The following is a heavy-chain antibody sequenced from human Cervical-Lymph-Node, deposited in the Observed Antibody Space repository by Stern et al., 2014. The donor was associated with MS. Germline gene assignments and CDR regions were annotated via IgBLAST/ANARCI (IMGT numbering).Heavy chain of an antibody. V-gene: IGHV4-4*02. CDR2: VYHTGSA. D-gene: IGHD2-2*01. J-gene: IGHJ4*02. Sequence: QVQLQESGPGLVRPSGTLSLTCAVSGDSISNDNWWSWVRQPPGKRLQWIGEVYHTGSASCDPSLKSRVPISVDKSKNQFSLRLTSLTAADTAVYYCARDQGFQLMNSWGQGTLVIVSS. CDR1: GDSISNDNW. CDR3: ARDQGFQLMNS.